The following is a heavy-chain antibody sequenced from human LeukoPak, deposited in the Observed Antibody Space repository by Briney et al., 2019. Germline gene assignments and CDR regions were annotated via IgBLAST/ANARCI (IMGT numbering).Heavy chain of an antibody. V-gene: IGHV3-30*14. CDR2: ISYDGSNK. Sequence: PGRSLRLYCAASGFTFSSYAMHWVRQAPGKGLEWVAVISYDGSNKYYADSVKGRFTISRDNSKNILYLQMNSLRAEDTAVYYCARERIYFGSGRDLTDARLFYYYGMDVWGQGTTVTVSS. CDR1: GFTFSSYA. D-gene: IGHD3-10*01. CDR3: ARERIYFGSGRDLTDARLFYYYGMDV. J-gene: IGHJ6*02.